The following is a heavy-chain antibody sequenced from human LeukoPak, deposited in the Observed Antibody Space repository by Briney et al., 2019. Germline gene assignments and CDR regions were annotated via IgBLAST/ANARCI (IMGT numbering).Heavy chain of an antibody. D-gene: IGHD6-13*01. CDR1: GFTVDNY. CDR3: ARAAWYSSSWQEGYYFDY. CDR2: IYSGDTT. Sequence: GGSLRLSCAPSGFTVDNYMNWVRQAPGKGLEWISVIYSGDTTDYAYSVKGRFTISRDTSKNTLYLQMNSLSADDTAVYYCARAAWYSSSWQEGYYFDYWGQGTLVTVSS. J-gene: IGHJ4*02. V-gene: IGHV3-53*01.